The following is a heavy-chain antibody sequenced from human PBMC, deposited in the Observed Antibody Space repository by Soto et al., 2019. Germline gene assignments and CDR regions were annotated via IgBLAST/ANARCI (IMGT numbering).Heavy chain of an antibody. V-gene: IGHV3-23*01. CDR2: ISDSGDIT. J-gene: IGHJ4*02. Sequence: LRLSCAASEFTFSTYAMTWVRQAPGRGLQWVATISDSGDITYYADSVKGRFTISRDNSRNTLYLQMNNLRAEDTALYYCAKPWVPSIKDRPPRFDYWGRGTLVTVSS. CDR1: EFTFSTYA. CDR3: AKPWVPSIKDRPPRFDY. D-gene: IGHD6-6*01.